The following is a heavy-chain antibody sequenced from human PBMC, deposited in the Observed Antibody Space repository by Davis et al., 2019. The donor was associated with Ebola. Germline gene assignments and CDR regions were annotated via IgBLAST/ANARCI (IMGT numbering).Heavy chain of an antibody. Sequence: ASVKVSCKASGYTFTSYAMHWVRQAPGQRLEWMGWINAGNGNTKYSQKFQGRVTITRDTSASTAYMELSSLRSEDTAVYYCARWGLASPASYYGMDVWGQGTTVTVSS. CDR1: GYTFTSYA. V-gene: IGHV1-3*01. J-gene: IGHJ6*02. CDR2: INAGNGNT. CDR3: ARWGLASPASYYGMDV. D-gene: IGHD3-3*02.